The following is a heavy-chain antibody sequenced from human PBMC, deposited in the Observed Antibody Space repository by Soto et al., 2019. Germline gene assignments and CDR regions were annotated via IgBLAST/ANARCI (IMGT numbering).Heavy chain of an antibody. Sequence: QITLKESGPPLVKPTQTLTLTCTFSGFSLSTSGVGVGWIRQPPGKALEWLALIYWDDDKRYSPSLKSRLTITKDTSKNQVVLTMTNMDPVDTATYYCAHRSSSWPRQAFDYWGQGTLVTVSS. CDR3: AHRSSSWPRQAFDY. CDR2: IYWDDDK. V-gene: IGHV2-5*02. J-gene: IGHJ4*02. D-gene: IGHD6-13*01. CDR1: GFSLSTSGVG.